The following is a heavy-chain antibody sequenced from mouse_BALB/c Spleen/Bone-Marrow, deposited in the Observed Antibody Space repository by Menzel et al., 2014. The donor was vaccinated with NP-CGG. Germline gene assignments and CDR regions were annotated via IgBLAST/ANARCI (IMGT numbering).Heavy chain of an antibody. J-gene: IGHJ2*01. CDR2: IRNKANGYTT. CDR3: ARDYLYYFDY. V-gene: IGHV7-3*02. D-gene: IGHD2-1*01. CDR1: GFTFTDHY. Sequence: EVMLVESGGGLVQPGGFLRLSCATSGFTFTDHYMSWVRQPPGKALEWLGFIRNKANGYTTEYSASVKGRFTISRDNSQSIVYLQMNTRRAEDSATYYCARDYLYYFDYWGQGTTLTVSS.